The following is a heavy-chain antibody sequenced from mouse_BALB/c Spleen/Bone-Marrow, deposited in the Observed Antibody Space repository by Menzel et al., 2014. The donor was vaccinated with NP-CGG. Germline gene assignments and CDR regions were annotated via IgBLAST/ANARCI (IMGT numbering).Heavy chain of an antibody. J-gene: IGHJ3*01. V-gene: IGHV1S135*01. D-gene: IGHD2-14*01. Sequence: EVKLQESGPELEKPGASVKISCKASGYSFTGYNMNWVKQTNGKSLEWIGNIDPYNGDTRYSQKFKGKATLTVDKSSSTSYMQLKSLTSEDSAVYYCAREGYDVGTFAYWGQGTLVTVSA. CDR2: IDPYNGDT. CDR3: AREGYDVGTFAY. CDR1: GYSFTGYN.